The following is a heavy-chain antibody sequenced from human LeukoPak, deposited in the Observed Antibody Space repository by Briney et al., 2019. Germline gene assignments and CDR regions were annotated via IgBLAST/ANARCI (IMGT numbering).Heavy chain of an antibody. CDR3: ARLPSRSGYFDY. CDR2: IYYSGST. J-gene: IGHJ4*02. D-gene: IGHD3-10*01. Sequence: WIGSIYYSGSTYYNPSLKSRVTISVDTSKNQFSLKLSSVTAADTAVYYCARLPSRSGYFDYWGQGTLVTVSS. V-gene: IGHV4-39*01.